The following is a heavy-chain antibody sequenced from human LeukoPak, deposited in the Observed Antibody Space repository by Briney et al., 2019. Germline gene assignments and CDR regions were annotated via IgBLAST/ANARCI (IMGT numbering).Heavy chain of an antibody. J-gene: IGHJ4*02. D-gene: IGHD3-10*01. CDR2: SHINGGS. CDR1: GASITTHH. V-gene: IGHV4-59*11. CDR3: ARRKTMVRVFDY. Sequence: SETLSLTCSVSGASITTHHWTWIRQSPAKGLEWIGYSHINGGSYYNPSLKSRVTISLDTSKNQFSLKLSSVTAADTAVYYCARRKTMVRVFDYWGQGTLVTVSS.